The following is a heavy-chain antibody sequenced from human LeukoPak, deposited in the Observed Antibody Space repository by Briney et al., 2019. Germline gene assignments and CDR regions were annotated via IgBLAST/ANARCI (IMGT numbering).Heavy chain of an antibody. CDR3: ARSRYIVGATTPWFDP. V-gene: IGHV4-34*01. CDR2: INHSGST. J-gene: IGHJ5*02. D-gene: IGHD1-26*01. Sequence: KPSETLSLTCAVYGGSFSGYYWSWIRQPPGKGLEWIGEINHSGSTNYNPSLKSRVTISVDTSKNQFSLKLSSVTAADTAVYYCARSRYIVGATTPWFDPWGQGTLVTVSS. CDR1: GGSFSGYY.